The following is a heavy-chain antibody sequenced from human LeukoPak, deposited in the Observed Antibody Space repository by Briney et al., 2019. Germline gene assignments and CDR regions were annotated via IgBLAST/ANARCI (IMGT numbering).Heavy chain of an antibody. CDR3: ARDLDPSSSPFPYYFDY. CDR1: GFTFSSHG. V-gene: IGHV3-23*01. CDR2: ISGSGDYT. J-gene: IGHJ4*02. D-gene: IGHD6-6*01. Sequence: GGSLRLSCAASGFTFSSHGMSWVRQAPGKGLEWVSTISGSGDYTYYADSVKGRFTISRDNAKNSLYLQMNSLRAVDTAVYYCARDLDPSSSPFPYYFDYWGQGTLVTVSS.